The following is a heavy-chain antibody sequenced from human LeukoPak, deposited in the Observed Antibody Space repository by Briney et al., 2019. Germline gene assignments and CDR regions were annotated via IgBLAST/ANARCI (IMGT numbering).Heavy chain of an antibody. CDR2: ITGSGVST. D-gene: IGHD6-19*01. V-gene: IGHV3-23*01. CDR1: GFTFSSYA. Sequence: TGGSLRLSCAASGFTFSSYAMTWVRQAPGKGLEWVSAITGSGVSTYNADSVKGRFTISRDNSKNTLYLHMNSLRAEDTAVYYCAKAGELGAVVPYYFDYWGQGTLVTVSS. CDR3: AKAGELGAVVPYYFDY. J-gene: IGHJ4*02.